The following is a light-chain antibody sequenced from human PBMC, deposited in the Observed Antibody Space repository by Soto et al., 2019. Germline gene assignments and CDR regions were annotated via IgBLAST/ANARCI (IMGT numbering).Light chain of an antibody. CDR1: QSISSW. CDR2: DAS. Sequence: DIQMTQSPSTLSASVGDRVTITCRASQSISSWLAWYQQKPGKAPKLLIYDASSLESGVPSRFSGSGSGTEFTLTISSLQPDDFATYYCQQYNSYCPVTFGQGTKVEIK. J-gene: IGKJ1*01. CDR3: QQYNSYCPVT. V-gene: IGKV1-5*01.